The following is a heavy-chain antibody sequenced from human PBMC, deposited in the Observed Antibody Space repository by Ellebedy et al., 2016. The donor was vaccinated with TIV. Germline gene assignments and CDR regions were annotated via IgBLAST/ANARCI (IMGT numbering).Heavy chain of an antibody. CDR1: GGSISSYY. Sequence: MPSETLSLTCTVSGGSISSYYWSWIRQPPGKGLEWIGYIYYSGSTNYNPSLKSRVTISVDTSKNQFSLKLSSVTAADTAVYYCASRGYSGYDFVYWGQGTLVTVSS. V-gene: IGHV4-59*01. D-gene: IGHD5-12*01. J-gene: IGHJ4*02. CDR3: ASRGYSGYDFVY. CDR2: IYYSGST.